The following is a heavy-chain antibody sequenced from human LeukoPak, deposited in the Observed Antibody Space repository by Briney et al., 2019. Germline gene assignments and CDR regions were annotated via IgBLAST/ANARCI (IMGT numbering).Heavy chain of an antibody. CDR1: GYTFTSYG. D-gene: IGHD5-12*01. CDR2: ISAYNGNT. CDR3: ARESEQQWWLRYDY. V-gene: IGHV1-18*01. Sequence: ASVKVSCKASGYTFTSYGISWVRQAPGQGLEWMGWISAYNGNTNYAQKLQGRVTMTTDTSTSTAYMELRSLRSDDTAAYYCARESEQQWWLRYDYWGQGTLVTVSS. J-gene: IGHJ4*02.